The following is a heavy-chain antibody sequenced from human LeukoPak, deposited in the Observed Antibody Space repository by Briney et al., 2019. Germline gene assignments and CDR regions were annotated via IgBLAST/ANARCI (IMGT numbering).Heavy chain of an antibody. D-gene: IGHD3-3*01. J-gene: IGHJ5*02. Sequence: SETLSLTCTVSGYSISSGYYWGWIRPPPGKGLEWIGSIYHSGSTYYNPSLKSRVTISVDTSKNQFSLKLSSVTAADTAVYYCARGRFLEWLLNNWFDPWGQGTLVTVSS. CDR1: GYSISSGYY. V-gene: IGHV4-38-2*02. CDR3: ARGRFLEWLLNNWFDP. CDR2: IYHSGST.